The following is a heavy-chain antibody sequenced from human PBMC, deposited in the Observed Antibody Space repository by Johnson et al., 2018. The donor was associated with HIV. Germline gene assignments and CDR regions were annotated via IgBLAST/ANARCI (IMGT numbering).Heavy chain of an antibody. CDR2: ISHDGSNK. D-gene: IGHD2-21*01. CDR1: GFSFSRYA. V-gene: IGHV3-33*05. CDR3: AKAIVVVIVGNNDDAFDI. J-gene: IGHJ3*02. Sequence: QVQLAESGGGVVQPGGSLRLSCAASGFSFSRYAMHWVRQAPGKGLEWVALISHDGSNKYYADSAKGRFTISRDNAENTLHLEMNSLRAEDTAVYYCAKAIVVVIVGNNDDAFDIWGQGTMVTVSS.